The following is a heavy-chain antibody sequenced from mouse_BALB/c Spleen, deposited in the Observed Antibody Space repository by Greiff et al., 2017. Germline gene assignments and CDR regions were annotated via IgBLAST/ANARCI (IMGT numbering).Heavy chain of an antibody. CDR2: IRLKSNNYAT. D-gene: IGHD2-1*01. Sequence: DVKLVESGGGLVQPGGSMKLSCVASGFTFSNYWMNWVRQSPEKGLEWVAEIRLKSNNYATHYAESVKGRFTISRDDSKSSVYLQMNNLRAEDTGIYYCTTIYYGNYFDYWGQGTTLTVSS. J-gene: IGHJ2*01. CDR3: TTIYYGNYFDY. CDR1: GFTFSNYW. V-gene: IGHV6-6*02.